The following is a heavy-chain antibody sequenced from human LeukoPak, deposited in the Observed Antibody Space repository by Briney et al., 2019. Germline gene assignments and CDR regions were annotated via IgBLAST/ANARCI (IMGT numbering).Heavy chain of an antibody. Sequence: PGRSLRLSCAASGFTFSSYGMHWVRQAPGKGLEWVAVISYDGSNKYYADSVKGRFTISRGNSKNTLYLQMNSLRAEDTAVYYCAKTFGSSWYEYYFDYWGQGTLVTVSS. CDR2: ISYDGSNK. D-gene: IGHD6-13*01. CDR3: AKTFGSSWYEYYFDY. CDR1: GFTFSSYG. J-gene: IGHJ4*02. V-gene: IGHV3-30*18.